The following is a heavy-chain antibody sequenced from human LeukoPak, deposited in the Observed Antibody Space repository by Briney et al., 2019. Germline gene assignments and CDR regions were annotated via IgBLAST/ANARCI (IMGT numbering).Heavy chain of an antibody. CDR3: AVYDSSGYPFDY. D-gene: IGHD3-22*01. CDR1: GYSFTSYW. V-gene: IGHV5-10-1*01. J-gene: IGHJ4*02. Sequence: GESLRISCKGSGYSFTSYWISWVRQMPGKGLEWMGRIDPSDSYTNYSPSFQGHVTIPADKPISTAYLQWSSLKASDTAMYYCAVYDSSGYPFDYWGQGTLVTVSS. CDR2: IDPSDSYT.